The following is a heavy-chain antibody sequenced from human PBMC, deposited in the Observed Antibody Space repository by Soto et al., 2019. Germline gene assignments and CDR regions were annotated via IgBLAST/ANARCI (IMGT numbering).Heavy chain of an antibody. V-gene: IGHV3-11*05. D-gene: IGHD6-13*01. Sequence: QVQLVESGGGLVKPGGSLRLSCAASGFTFSDYYMSWIRQAPGKGLEWLSYISSSSSYINYADSVKGRFTISRDNAKNSLYLQMSRLRAEDTAVYYCAREGPGSSSWYVDSWGQGTLASVSS. CDR1: GFTFSDYY. CDR3: AREGPGSSSWYVDS. J-gene: IGHJ4*02. CDR2: ISSSSSYI.